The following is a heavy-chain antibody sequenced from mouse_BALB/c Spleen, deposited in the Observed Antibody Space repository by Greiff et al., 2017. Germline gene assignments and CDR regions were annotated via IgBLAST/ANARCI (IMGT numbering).Heavy chain of an antibody. CDR1: GYTFTSYW. V-gene: IGHV1-69*02. D-gene: IGHD2-1*01. CDR3: TRGNYGNYAGYFDV. CDR2: IYPSDSYT. Sequence: VKLQQPGAELVRPGASVKLSCKASGYTFTSYWINWVKQRPGQGLEWIGNIYPSDSYTNYNQKFKDKATLTVDKSSSTAYMQLSSPTSEDSAVYYCTRGNYGNYAGYFDVWGAGTTVTVSS. J-gene: IGHJ1*01.